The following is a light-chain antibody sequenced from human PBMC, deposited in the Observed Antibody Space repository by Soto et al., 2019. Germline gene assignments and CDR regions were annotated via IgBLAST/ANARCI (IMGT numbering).Light chain of an antibody. J-gene: IGKJ1*01. V-gene: IGKV3-20*01. CDR1: QSVSSSR. Sequence: EIVLTQSPGTLSLSPGESATLSWRASQSVSSSRLAWYRQKPGQAPRLLIYGESSRATGIPDRFSGSGSGTDFTLTISRLEPEDFAVYYCQQYGSSLWTFGQGTKVDIK. CDR3: QQYGSSLWT. CDR2: GES.